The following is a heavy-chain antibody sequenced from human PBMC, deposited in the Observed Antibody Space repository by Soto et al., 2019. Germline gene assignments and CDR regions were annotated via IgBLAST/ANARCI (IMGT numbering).Heavy chain of an antibody. CDR3: ARDNVGCSSTSCYTPYYYYGMDV. CDR1: GGTFSSYA. J-gene: IGHJ6*02. Sequence: QVQLVQSGAEVQKPGSSVKVSCKASGGTFSSYAISWVRQAPGQGLEWMGGIIPIFGTANYAQKFQGRVTITADESTSTAYMELSSLRSEDTAVYYCARDNVGCSSTSCYTPYYYYGMDVWGQGTTVTVSS. D-gene: IGHD2-2*02. V-gene: IGHV1-69*01. CDR2: IIPIFGTA.